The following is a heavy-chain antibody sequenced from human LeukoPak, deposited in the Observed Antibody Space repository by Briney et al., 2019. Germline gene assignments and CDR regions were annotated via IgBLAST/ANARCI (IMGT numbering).Heavy chain of an antibody. Sequence: GGSLRLSCAASGFIVCNNYVTWVRQPPGKGLEWVSVIYTDGSTYYADSVKGRFIISRDSSKNTLYLQMNSLRAEDTAVYYCTDAVAGWGQGTLVTVSS. CDR2: IYTDGST. V-gene: IGHV3-53*05. J-gene: IGHJ4*02. CDR1: GFIVCNNY. D-gene: IGHD4-23*01. CDR3: TDAVAG.